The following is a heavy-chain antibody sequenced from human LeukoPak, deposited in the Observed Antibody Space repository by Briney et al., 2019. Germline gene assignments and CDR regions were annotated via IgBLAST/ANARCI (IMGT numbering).Heavy chain of an antibody. CDR1: GYTFTNYD. CDR2: MNPNSCFT. D-gene: IGHD3-16*01. J-gene: IGHJ4*02. CDR3: ARVPRELGAY. V-gene: IGHV1-8*01. Sequence: GASVKVSFKASGYTFTNYDINWVRQATGQGLEWMGYMNPNSCFTTYAQKFQGRVTMTRDTSISTAYMELSSLRSDDTAVYYCARVPRELGAYWGQGTLVTVSS.